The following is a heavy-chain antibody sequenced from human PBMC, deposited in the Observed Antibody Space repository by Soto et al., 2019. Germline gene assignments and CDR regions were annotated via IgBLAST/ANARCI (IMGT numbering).Heavy chain of an antibody. CDR3: ATESRSWSGYWYFDL. J-gene: IGHJ2*01. CDR1: GFTVSSNQ. D-gene: IGHD3-3*01. Sequence: EVQLVESGGGLIQPGGSLRLSCAASGFTVSSNQMSWVRQAPGKGLEWVSIIYSGGSTYYADSVKGRFTISRDNSENTLYLQMNSLRAEDTAVYYCATESRSWSGYWYFDLWGRGTLVTVSS. CDR2: IYSGGST. V-gene: IGHV3-53*01.